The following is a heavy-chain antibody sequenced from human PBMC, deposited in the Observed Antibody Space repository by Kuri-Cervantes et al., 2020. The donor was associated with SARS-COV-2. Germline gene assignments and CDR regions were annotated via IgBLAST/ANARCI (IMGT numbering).Heavy chain of an antibody. CDR1: GYTFTGYY. J-gene: IGHJ4*02. CDR3: ARAGAEVTSHFGY. CDR2: INPNSGGT. V-gene: IGHV1-2*02. D-gene: IGHD2-21*02. Sequence: ASVKVSCKASGYTFTGYYMHWVRQAPGQGLEWMGWINPNSGGTNYAQKFQGRVTMTRDTSISTAYMELSRLRSDDTAVYYCARAGAEVTSHFGYWGQGTLVTVSS.